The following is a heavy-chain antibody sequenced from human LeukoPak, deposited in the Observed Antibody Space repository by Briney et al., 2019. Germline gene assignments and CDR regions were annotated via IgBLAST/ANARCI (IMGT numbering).Heavy chain of an antibody. V-gene: IGHV1-18*01. J-gene: IGHJ4*02. CDR1: GYTFTNYT. Sequence: ASVKVSCKASGYTFTNYTLNWVRQAPGQGLEWMGWISAYNGNTNYAQKLQGRVTMTTDTSTSTAYMELRSLRSDDTAVYYCATAAAPFDYWGQGTLVTVSS. CDR2: ISAYNGNT. D-gene: IGHD2-2*01. CDR3: ATAAAPFDY.